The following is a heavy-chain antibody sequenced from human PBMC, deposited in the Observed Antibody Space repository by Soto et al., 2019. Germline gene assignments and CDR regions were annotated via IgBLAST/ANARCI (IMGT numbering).Heavy chain of an antibody. V-gene: IGHV3-33*01. CDR1: GFTFSSYG. CDR2: IWYDGSNK. J-gene: IGHJ4*02. CDR3: ARDFPSGYSYGPDY. D-gene: IGHD5-18*01. Sequence: GSLRLSCAASGFTFSSYGMHWVRQAPGKGLEWVAVIWYDGSNKYYADSVKGRFTISRDNSKNTLYLQMNSLRAEDTAVYYCARDFPSGYSYGPDYWGQGSLVTFSS.